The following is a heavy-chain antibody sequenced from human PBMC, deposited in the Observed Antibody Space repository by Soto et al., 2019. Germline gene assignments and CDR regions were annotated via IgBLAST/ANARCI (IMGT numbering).Heavy chain of an antibody. J-gene: IGHJ6*02. D-gene: IGHD6-13*01. V-gene: IGHV3-30-3*01. CDR2: ISYDGSNK. CDR3: ARDPGSGIAAALDYYGMDV. CDR1: GFTLSSYA. Sequence: GGSLRLSCAASGFTLSSYAMHWVRQAPGKGLEWVAVISYDGSNKYYADSVKGRFTISRDNSKNTLYLQMNSLRAEDTAVYYCARDPGSGIAAALDYYGMDVWGQGTTVTVSS.